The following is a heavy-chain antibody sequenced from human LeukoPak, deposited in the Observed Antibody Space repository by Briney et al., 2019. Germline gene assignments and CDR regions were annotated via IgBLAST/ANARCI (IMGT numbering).Heavy chain of an antibody. CDR3: ARARSRITFGGVRHAFDI. CDR2: IIPLLGIT. V-gene: IGHV1-69*04. Sequence: SVKVSCKASGGTFSSHAFNWVRQAPGQGLEWVGRIIPLLGITNHAQKLQGRVTVTADTTTNTAYMELSSLIPDDTAVYYCARARSRITFGGVRHAFDIWGQGTLAIVSS. J-gene: IGHJ3*02. CDR1: GGTFSSHA. D-gene: IGHD3-16*01.